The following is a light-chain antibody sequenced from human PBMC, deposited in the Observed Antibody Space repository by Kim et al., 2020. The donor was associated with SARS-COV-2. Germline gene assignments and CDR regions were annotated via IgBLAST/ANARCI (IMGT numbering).Light chain of an antibody. V-gene: IGKV1-5*03. Sequence: SASVGDRVTITSRASQSISSWLAWYQQKRGKATKLLSYKASSLESGVPSRFSGSGSGTEFPLTISSLQPDDFATYYCQQYNSHWTFGQGTKVDIK. J-gene: IGKJ1*01. CDR1: QSISSW. CDR3: QQYNSHWT. CDR2: KAS.